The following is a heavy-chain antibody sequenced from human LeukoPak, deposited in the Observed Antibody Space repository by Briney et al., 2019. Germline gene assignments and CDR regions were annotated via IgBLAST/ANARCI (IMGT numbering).Heavy chain of an antibody. CDR2: ISGSGGST. J-gene: IGHJ4*02. V-gene: IGHV3-23*01. CDR3: AKDPSIRYYYDSSGPIDY. Sequence: AGRSLRLSCAASGFTFSSYAMSWVRQAPGKGLEWVSAISGSGGSTYYADSVKGRFTISRDNSKNTLYLQMNSLRAEDTAVYYCAKDPSIRYYYDSSGPIDYWGQGTLVTVSS. D-gene: IGHD3-22*01. CDR1: GFTFSSYA.